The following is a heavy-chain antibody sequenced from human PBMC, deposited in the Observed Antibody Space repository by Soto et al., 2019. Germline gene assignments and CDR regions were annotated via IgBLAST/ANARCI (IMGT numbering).Heavy chain of an antibody. CDR2: ISSTGSTI. CDR3: ASPTVTQHYGMDV. D-gene: IGHD4-17*01. CDR1: GITFSDYY. J-gene: IGHJ6*02. V-gene: IGHV3-11*01. Sequence: QVQLVQSGGGLVKPGGSLRLSCAASGITFSDYYMSWIRQAPGKGLEWVSYISSTGSTIYDEDSVKGRFTISRDNVKNALCLQMNSLRAADRSIDYCASPTVTQHYGMDVWGQGTTVTVSS.